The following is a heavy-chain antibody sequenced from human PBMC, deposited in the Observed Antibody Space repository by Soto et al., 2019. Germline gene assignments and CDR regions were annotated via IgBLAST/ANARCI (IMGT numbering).Heavy chain of an antibody. V-gene: IGHV4-30-4*01. Sequence: QVQLQESGPGPVKPSQTLSLTCSVSGGSISSGDYYLSWIRQPPGKGLEWIGYIYYTGSTYYNPSLKSRVTISLDTSKKQFSLNLSSVTATDTAVYYCARWFGEPQNAFDIWGQGTMVTVSS. CDR2: IYYTGST. J-gene: IGHJ3*02. D-gene: IGHD3-10*01. CDR3: ARWFGEPQNAFDI. CDR1: GGSISSGDYY.